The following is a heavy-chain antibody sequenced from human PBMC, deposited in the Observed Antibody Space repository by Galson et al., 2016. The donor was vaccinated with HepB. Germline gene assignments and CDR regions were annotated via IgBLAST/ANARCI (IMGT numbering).Heavy chain of an antibody. V-gene: IGHV3-11*06. D-gene: IGHD3-3*01. J-gene: IGHJ6*02. CDR3: ARGGISNYYNGMDV. CDR2: ISSSSGYT. Sequence: SLRLSCAASGFTFSDYYMTWMRLAPGKGLQWVSYISSSSGYTNNEDSVKGRFTISRDNAKNSLFLDMNSLLVEDTAVYYCARGGISNYYNGMDVWGQGTTVIVS. CDR1: GFTFSDYY.